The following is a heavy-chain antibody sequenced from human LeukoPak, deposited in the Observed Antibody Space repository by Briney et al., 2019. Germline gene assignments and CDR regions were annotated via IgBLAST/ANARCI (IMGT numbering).Heavy chain of an antibody. V-gene: IGHV4-39*07. CDR3: ASRRRVVGATRAFDI. J-gene: IGHJ3*02. D-gene: IGHD1-26*01. CDR2: MYYGGST. CDR1: GGSISSNYY. Sequence: SETLSLTCTVSGGSISSNYYWAWIRQPPGKGLEWIGSMYYGGSTYYNPSLKSRVTISVDTSKNQFSLKLSSVTAADTAVYYCASRRRVVGATRAFDIWGQGTMVTVSS.